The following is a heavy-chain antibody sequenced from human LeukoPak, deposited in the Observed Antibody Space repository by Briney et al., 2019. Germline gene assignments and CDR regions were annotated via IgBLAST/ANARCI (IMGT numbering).Heavy chain of an antibody. J-gene: IGHJ4*02. D-gene: IGHD2-2*01. CDR1: GFTFSDYY. CDR3: ARVLGHCSSTSCYFDY. V-gene: IGHV3-48*02. CDR2: ISSSGSTI. Sequence: HPGGSLRLSCAASGFTFSDYYMSWVRQAPGKGLEWVSYISSSGSTIYYTDSVKGRFTTSRDNAKNSLYLQMNSLRDEDTAVYYCARVLGHCSSTSCYFDYWGQGTLVTVSS.